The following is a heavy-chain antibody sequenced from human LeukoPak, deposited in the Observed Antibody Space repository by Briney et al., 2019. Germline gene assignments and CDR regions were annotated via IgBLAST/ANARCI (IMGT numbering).Heavy chain of an antibody. CDR1: SGTISSSSYS. CDR3: ASGDSRYCSGGSCYLLVC. D-gene: IGHD2-15*01. J-gene: IGHJ4*02. V-gene: IGHV4-30-2*01. CDR2: LYHSGST. Sequence: SETLSLNCSVSSGTISSSSYSRSWIRQPPEKGLKWIGYLYHSGSTYYNQSRNTRVTISANRSTNKFPINLRSVDTADTSVYYCASGDSRYCSGGSCYLLVCWGQGALVGVSS.